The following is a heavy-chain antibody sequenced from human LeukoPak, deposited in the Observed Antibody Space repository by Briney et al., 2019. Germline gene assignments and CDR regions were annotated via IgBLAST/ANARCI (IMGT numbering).Heavy chain of an antibody. Sequence: GGSLRLSCAASGFSVSSNYMNWVRQAPGKGLEWVSIINHNGGTTYYTDSVKGRFTISRDNSNNTVYLQMNSLRAEDTAIYYCAKDGLCPSVCPTKIDVAGYVDSWGQGTLVTVSS. V-gene: IGHV3-53*01. CDR1: GFSVSSNY. CDR3: AKDGLCPSVCPTKIDVAGYVDS. D-gene: IGHD6-19*01. J-gene: IGHJ4*02. CDR2: INHNGGTT.